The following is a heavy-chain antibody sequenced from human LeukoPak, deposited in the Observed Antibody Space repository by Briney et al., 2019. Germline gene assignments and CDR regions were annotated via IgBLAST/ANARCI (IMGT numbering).Heavy chain of an antibody. CDR1: GFTFSSHA. V-gene: IGHV3-23*01. Sequence: PGGSLRLSCAASGFTFSSHAMSWVRQAPGKGLEWVSAISGSGGSTYYADSVKGRLTISRDNSKNTLYLQMNSLRAEDTAVYYCAKGVPSCSTTSSYADYWGQGTLVTVSS. J-gene: IGHJ4*02. CDR3: AKGVPSCSTTSSYADY. CDR2: ISGSGGST. D-gene: IGHD2-2*01.